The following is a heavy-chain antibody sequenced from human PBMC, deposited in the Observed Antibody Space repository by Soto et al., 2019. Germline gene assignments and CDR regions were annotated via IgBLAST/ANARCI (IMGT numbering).Heavy chain of an antibody. J-gene: IGHJ4*02. D-gene: IGHD3-10*01. V-gene: IGHV1-46*01. CDR1: GYTFTTHY. CDR3: ARAGENYGSGTFSPPLRYYFNS. CDR2: INPSGGRT. Sequence: QVQLVQSGAEVKKPGASVTVSRKASGYTFTTHYMHWVRQAPGQGLEWMGIINPSGGRTTYALKFQGRVSLTSDTSTNTVYMELSSLRSEDTAVYYCARAGENYGSGTFSPPLRYYFNSWGQGTLVTVSS.